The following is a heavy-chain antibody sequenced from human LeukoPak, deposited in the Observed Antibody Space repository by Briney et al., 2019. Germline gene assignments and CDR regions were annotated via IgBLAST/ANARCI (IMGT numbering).Heavy chain of an antibody. D-gene: IGHD4-17*01. J-gene: IGHJ6*02. Sequence: PGGSLRLSCAASGFTFSIYAMSCVRQAPGRGLEWVSAISGRGGSTYYADSVKGRFTISRDNSKNTLYLQMNSLRAKDTAVYYCAKDLSPDYGDYIYYGMDVWGQGTTVTVSS. CDR2: ISGRGGST. V-gene: IGHV3-23*01. CDR1: GFTFSIYA. CDR3: AKDLSPDYGDYIYYGMDV.